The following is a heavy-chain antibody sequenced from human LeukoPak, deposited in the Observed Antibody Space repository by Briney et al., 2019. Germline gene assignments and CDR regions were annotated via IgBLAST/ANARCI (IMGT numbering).Heavy chain of an antibody. V-gene: IGHV3-23*01. CDR2: ISGRGGST. D-gene: IGHD4-23*01. J-gene: IGHJ4*02. Sequence: GGSLRLSCAASGFTFSSYAMSWVRQAPGKGLEWVSAISGRGGSTYYADSVKGRFTISRDNSKNTLYLQMNSLRAEDTAVYYCAKGGKVVRHYYFDYWGQGTLVTVSS. CDR3: AKGGKVVRHYYFDY. CDR1: GFTFSSYA.